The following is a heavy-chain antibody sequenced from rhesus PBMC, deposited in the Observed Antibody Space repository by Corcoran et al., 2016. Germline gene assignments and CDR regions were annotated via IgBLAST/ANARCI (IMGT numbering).Heavy chain of an antibody. Sequence: QVQLQESGPGLVKPSETLFLTCAVSGYSISSGYYWDWIRQPPGKGLEYIGFISGSSGSTYDNPSLKSRVTISKDTSKNQFSLKLSSVTAADTAVYYCARLNWGDLYFDYWGQGVLVTVSS. CDR1: GYSISSGYY. V-gene: IGHV4-99*01. CDR3: ARLNWGDLYFDY. D-gene: IGHD3-34*01. J-gene: IGHJ4*01. CDR2: ISGSSGST.